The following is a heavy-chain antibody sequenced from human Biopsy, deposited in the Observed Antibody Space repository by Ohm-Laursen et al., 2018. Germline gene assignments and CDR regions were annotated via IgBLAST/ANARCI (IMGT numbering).Heavy chain of an antibody. CDR2: IYYTGST. V-gene: IGHV4-59*01. CDR1: RDSISNYY. Sequence: SETLSLTWTVSRDSISNYYWTWIRQSPGKGLEWIGYIYYTGSTNYNPSVKSRVTISVDTSKNQFPLKLNSVTAADTAVYFCARDSRGGHLNTTLITGKNLDSWGQGILVTVSS. J-gene: IGHJ4*02. D-gene: IGHD3-16*01. CDR3: ARDSRGGHLNTTLITGKNLDS.